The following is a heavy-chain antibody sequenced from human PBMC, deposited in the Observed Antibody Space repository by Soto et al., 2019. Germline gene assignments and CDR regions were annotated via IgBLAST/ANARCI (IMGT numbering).Heavy chain of an antibody. D-gene: IGHD6-13*01. V-gene: IGHV3-64D*06. CDR3: VKDKYSTNYYFDY. J-gene: IGHJ4*02. Sequence: PGGSLRLSCSASGFTFSNYAMHWVRQAPGKGLEYVSAISSNGVSTYYADSVKGRFTISRDNSKNTLYLQMSSLRAEDTAVYYCVKDKYSTNYYFDYWGQGTLVTVSS. CDR1: GFTFSNYA. CDR2: ISSNGVST.